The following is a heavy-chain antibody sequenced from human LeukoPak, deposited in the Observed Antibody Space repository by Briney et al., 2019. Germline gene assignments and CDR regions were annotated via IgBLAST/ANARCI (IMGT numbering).Heavy chain of an antibody. Sequence: GGSLRLSCAASGFTFDDYGMSWVRQAPGKGLEWVSGINWNGGSTGYADSVKGRSTISRDNAKNSLYLQMNSLRAEDTALYYCARASRITMVRGVIIMGYYYYYYMDVWGKGTTVTVSS. J-gene: IGHJ6*03. CDR2: INWNGGST. V-gene: IGHV3-20*04. CDR3: ARASRITMVRGVIIMGYYYYYYMDV. CDR1: GFTFDDYG. D-gene: IGHD3-10*01.